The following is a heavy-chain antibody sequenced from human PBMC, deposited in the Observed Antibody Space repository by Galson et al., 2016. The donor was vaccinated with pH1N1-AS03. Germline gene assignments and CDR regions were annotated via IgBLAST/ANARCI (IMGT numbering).Heavy chain of an antibody. V-gene: IGHV1-46*01. Sequence: SVKVSCKAYGYTFTRYYMHWVRQAPGQGLEWMGVIDPSGGGTTYAQKFHGRVTMTRDTSTTTAHMELSSLRSEDTAIYYCVAYGSGAQAYFDYWGQGTLVTVSS. CDR3: VAYGSGAQAYFDY. J-gene: IGHJ4*02. CDR2: IDPSGGGT. D-gene: IGHD3-10*01. CDR1: GYTFTRYY.